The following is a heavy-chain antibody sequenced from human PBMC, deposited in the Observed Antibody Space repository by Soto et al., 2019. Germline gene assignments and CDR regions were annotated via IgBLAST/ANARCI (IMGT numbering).Heavy chain of an antibody. J-gene: IGHJ3*02. CDR1: GGSFSGYY. CDR3: SLTHSLGVILEWLPNDAFDI. V-gene: IGHV4-34*01. Sequence: QVQLQQWGAGLLKPSETLSLTCAVYGGSFSGYYWSWIRQPPGKGLEWIGEINHSGSTNYNPSLKSRVTISVDTSKNQFSLKLSSVTAADTAVYYCSLTHSLGVILEWLPNDAFDIWGQGTMVTVSS. CDR2: INHSGST. D-gene: IGHD3-3*01.